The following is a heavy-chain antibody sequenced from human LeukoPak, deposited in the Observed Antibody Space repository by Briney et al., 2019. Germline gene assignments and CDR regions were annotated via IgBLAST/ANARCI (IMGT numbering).Heavy chain of an antibody. CDR3: ARHSGSYLGAFDI. J-gene: IGHJ3*02. V-gene: IGHV4-38-2*01. D-gene: IGHD1-26*01. CDR2: IYHSGST. Sequence: SETLSVTYAVSGYSISSGYYWGWIRQPPGKGLEWIGSIYHSGSTYYNPSLKSRVTIPVDTSKNQFSLKLSSVTAADTAVYYCARHSGSYLGAFDIWGQGTMVTVSS. CDR1: GYSISSGYY.